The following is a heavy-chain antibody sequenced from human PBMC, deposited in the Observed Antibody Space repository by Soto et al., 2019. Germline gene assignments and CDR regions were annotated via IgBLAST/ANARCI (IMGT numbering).Heavy chain of an antibody. CDR2: MNTNNGYT. Sequence: QVQLVQSGAEVKKPGASVKVSCKASGYTFTDYDINWFRQATGQGIEWMGWMNTNNGYTGYAQNFQGRVTMTRSTSISTAYMELSTMRSEDTAVYYCAKGPRNWGVDYWGQGTLVTVSS. J-gene: IGHJ4*02. D-gene: IGHD7-27*01. CDR1: GYTFTDYD. CDR3: AKGPRNWGVDY. V-gene: IGHV1-8*01.